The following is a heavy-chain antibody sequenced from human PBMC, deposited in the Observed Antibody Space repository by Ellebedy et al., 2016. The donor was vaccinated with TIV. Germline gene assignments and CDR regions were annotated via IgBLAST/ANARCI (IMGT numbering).Heavy chain of an antibody. CDR3: ARGRYTSGWYPDYFDY. CDR1: GFSLSSFW. J-gene: IGHJ4*02. CDR2: IKEDGSDT. D-gene: IGHD6-19*01. V-gene: IGHV3-7*03. Sequence: GESLKISCAASGFSLSSFWMSWVRLAPGKGLEWVANIKEDGSDTYYVDSVKGRFTISRDSAENSLYLQMNSMRAEDTAVYYCARGRYTSGWYPDYFDYWGQGTLVTVSS.